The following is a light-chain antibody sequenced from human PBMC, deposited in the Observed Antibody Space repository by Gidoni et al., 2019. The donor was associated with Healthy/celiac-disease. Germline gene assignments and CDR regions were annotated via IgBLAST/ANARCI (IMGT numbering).Light chain of an antibody. V-gene: IGKV1-39*01. Sequence: DIQMTKSPSSLSASVGDRVTITCRASQSISSYLNWYQQKPGKAPKLLIYAASSLQSGVPSRFSGSGSGTDFTLTISSLQPEDFATYYCQQSYSTPTTFGQXTKVEIK. J-gene: IGKJ1*01. CDR1: QSISSY. CDR2: AAS. CDR3: QQSYSTPTT.